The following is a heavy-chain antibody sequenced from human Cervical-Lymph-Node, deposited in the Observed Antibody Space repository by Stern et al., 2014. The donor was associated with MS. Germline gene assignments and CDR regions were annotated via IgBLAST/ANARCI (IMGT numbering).Heavy chain of an antibody. CDR2: IRTKPNNYAT. Sequence: EVQLVESGGGLVQPGGSLKLSCAASGFTFSASAMHWVRQDSGKGLEWVGRIRTKPNNYATIYDASVKGRFTISRDDSENTVFLQMNNLKIEDTAVYYCKTKEYWGQGTLVTVSS. CDR3: KTKEY. V-gene: IGHV3-73*01. CDR1: GFTFSASA. J-gene: IGHJ4*02.